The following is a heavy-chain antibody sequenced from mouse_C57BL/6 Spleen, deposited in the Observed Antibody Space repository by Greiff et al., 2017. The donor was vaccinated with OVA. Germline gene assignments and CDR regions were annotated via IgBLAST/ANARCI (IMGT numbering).Heavy chain of an antibody. V-gene: IGHV1-64*01. CDR2: IHPNSGST. J-gene: IGHJ2*01. CDR1: GYTFTSYW. CDR3: ARGHYDYDGYYFDY. Sequence: QVQLQQPGAELVKPGASVKLSCKASGYTFTSYWMHWVKQRPGQGLEWIGMIHPNSGSTNYNEKFKSKATLTVDKSSSTAYMQLSSLPSEDSAVYYCARGHYDYDGYYFDYWGQGTTLTVSS. D-gene: IGHD2-4*01.